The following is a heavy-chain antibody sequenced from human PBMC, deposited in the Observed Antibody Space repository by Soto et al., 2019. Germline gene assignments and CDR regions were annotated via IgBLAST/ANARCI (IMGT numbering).Heavy chain of an antibody. Sequence: QVQLQESGPGLVKASGTLSLTCVVSGGSIRSSSWWTWLRQSPGKGLVWIGEIYHAGSPNYNPSFKSRVTISADNSKNSFSLKMTSVTAADTAKYYCARASSFRGDFDIWGQGTAVTVSS. CDR3: ARASSFRGDFDI. D-gene: IGHD2-21*01. CDR1: GGSIRSSSW. V-gene: IGHV4-4*02. CDR2: IYHAGSP. J-gene: IGHJ3*02.